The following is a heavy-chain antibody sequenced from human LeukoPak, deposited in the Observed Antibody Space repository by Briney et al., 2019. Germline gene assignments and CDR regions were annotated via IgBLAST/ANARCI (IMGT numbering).Heavy chain of an antibody. CDR2: INHSGST. V-gene: IGHV4-34*01. J-gene: IGHJ5*02. CDR1: GGSFSSYY. Sequence: SETLSLTCAVYGGSFSSYYWSWIRQPPGKGLEWIGEINHSGSTNYNPSLKSRVTISVDTSKNQFSLKLSSVTAADTAVYYCARSEDWFDPWGQGTLVTVSS. CDR3: ARSEDWFDP.